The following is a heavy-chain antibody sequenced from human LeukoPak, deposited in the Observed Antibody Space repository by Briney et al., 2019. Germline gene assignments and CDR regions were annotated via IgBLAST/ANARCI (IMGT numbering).Heavy chain of an antibody. V-gene: IGHV4-34*01. CDR2: INHSGST. J-gene: IGHJ4*02. CDR1: GGSFSGYY. CDR3: ARSRSSGYYG. D-gene: IGHD3-22*01. Sequence: SETLSLTCAVYGGSFSGYYWSWIRQPPGKGLEWIGEINHSGSTNYNPSLKSRVTISVDTPKNQFSLKLSSVTAADTAVYYCARSRSSGYYGWGQGTLVTVSS.